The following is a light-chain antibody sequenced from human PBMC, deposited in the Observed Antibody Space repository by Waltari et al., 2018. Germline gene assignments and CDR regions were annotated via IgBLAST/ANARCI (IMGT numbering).Light chain of an antibody. Sequence: QSALSQPPSASGSPGQSVTISCTGTSSDVGGYNYVSWYQQHPGKAPKFVIYEVTKRPSGVPDRFSGSTSGNTASLTVSGLQAEDEADYYCSSYAGSNIVVFGGGTKLTVL. CDR3: SSYAGSNIVV. CDR1: SSDVGGYNY. J-gene: IGLJ2*01. V-gene: IGLV2-8*01. CDR2: EVT.